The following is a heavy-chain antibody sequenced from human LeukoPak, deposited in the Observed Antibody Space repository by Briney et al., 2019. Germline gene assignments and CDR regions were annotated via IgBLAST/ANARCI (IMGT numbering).Heavy chain of an antibody. CDR1: GFTFSSYA. V-gene: IGHV3-23*01. J-gene: IGHJ4*02. D-gene: IGHD3-10*01. CDR3: AKDRSFRIWLGELSFDY. CDR2: ISGSGGST. Sequence: GGSLRLSCAASGFTFSSYAMSWVRQAPGKGLEWVSAISGSGGSTYYADSVKGRFTISRDNSKNTLYLQMNSLRAEDTAVYYCAKDRSFRIWLGELSFDYWGQGTLVTVSS.